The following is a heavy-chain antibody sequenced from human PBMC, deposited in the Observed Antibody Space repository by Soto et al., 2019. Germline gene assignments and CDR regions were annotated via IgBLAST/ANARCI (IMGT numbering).Heavy chain of an antibody. CDR2: ISGGSTYI. CDR1: GFTFSSYT. CDR3: VRSSCGSTSCRNYYYYGMDV. J-gene: IGHJ6*02. D-gene: IGHD2-2*01. V-gene: IGHV3-21*01. Sequence: EVQLVESGGGLVKPGGSLRLSCAASGFTFSSYTMSWVRQAPGKGLEWVSSISGGSTYIYYADSLKDRFTISRDNAANSLYLQRDSLRVADTAVYSCVRSSCGSTSCRNYYYYGMDVWGQGTTVTVSS.